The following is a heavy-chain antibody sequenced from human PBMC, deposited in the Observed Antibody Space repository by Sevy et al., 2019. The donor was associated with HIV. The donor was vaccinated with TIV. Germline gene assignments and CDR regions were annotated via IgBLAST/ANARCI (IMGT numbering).Heavy chain of an antibody. CDR2: IRSKTGGGTT. Sequence: GGSLRLSCAASGFNFSNAWMSWVRQAPGKGLEWVGRIRSKTGGGTTDFAAFAKGKFTISRDDSKDTLYLQMNSLKTEDTAVYYCTTDHRRDGIVVVPFEYWGQGTLVTVSS. J-gene: IGHJ4*02. CDR3: TTDHRRDGIVVVPFEY. CDR1: GFNFSNAW. V-gene: IGHV3-15*01. D-gene: IGHD3-22*01.